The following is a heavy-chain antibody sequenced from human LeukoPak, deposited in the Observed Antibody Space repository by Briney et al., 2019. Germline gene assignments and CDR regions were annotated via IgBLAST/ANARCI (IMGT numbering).Heavy chain of an antibody. CDR3: AGRSRSGWYYDY. CDR2: IYYSGST. CDR1: GGSFSGYY. J-gene: IGHJ4*02. V-gene: IGHV4-59*01. D-gene: IGHD6-19*01. Sequence: SETLSLTCAVYGGSFSGYYWSWIRQPPGKGLEWIGYIYYSGSTNYNPSLKSRVTISVDTSKNQFSLKLSTVTAVDTAVYFCAGRSRSGWYYDYWGQGTLVTVSS.